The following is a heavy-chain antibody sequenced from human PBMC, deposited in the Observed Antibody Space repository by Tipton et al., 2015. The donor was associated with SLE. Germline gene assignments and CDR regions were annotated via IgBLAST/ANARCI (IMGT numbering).Heavy chain of an antibody. CDR1: GGSISSDDYY. V-gene: IGHV4-31*03. D-gene: IGHD6-19*01. CDR2: MSYSGST. Sequence: TLSLTCTVSGGSISSDDYYWTWIRQHPGKGLEWIGHMSYSGSTYYNPSLKSRITISVDTSKNHFSLKLTSVTAADTAVYYCARDRGGSSGWHKDYYFYAMDVWGPGATVTVSS. J-gene: IGHJ6*02. CDR3: ARDRGGSSGWHKDYYFYAMDV.